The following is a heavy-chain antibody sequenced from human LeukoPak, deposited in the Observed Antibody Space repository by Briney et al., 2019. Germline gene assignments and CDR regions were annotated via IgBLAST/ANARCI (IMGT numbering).Heavy chain of an antibody. V-gene: IGHV4-30-2*01. Sequence: PSQTLSLTCTVSGGSISTNGYYWSWIRQPPGKGLEWIGYIYYSGDTYYNPSLPSLKSRVTISVDRSRNQFSLKLNSVTAADTAVYYRAREKYDTSPDYWGQGTLITVSS. D-gene: IGHD2/OR15-2a*01. J-gene: IGHJ4*02. CDR3: AREKYDTSPDY. CDR2: IYYSGDT. CDR1: GGSISTNGYY.